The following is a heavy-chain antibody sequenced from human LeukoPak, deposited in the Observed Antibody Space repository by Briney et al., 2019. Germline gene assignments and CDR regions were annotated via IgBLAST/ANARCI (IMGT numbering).Heavy chain of an antibody. Sequence: PSQTLSLTCKVSGESLSSSGYYWSWVRQHPGKGLEWIGSIDYSGSSHYNPSLKSRVIISEDTSNNQFSLRLSSVTAADTAVYFCAREVLVSNWLDPWGQGAPATVSS. CDR3: AREVLVSNWLDP. V-gene: IGHV4-31*03. CDR2: IDYSGSS. D-gene: IGHD3-3*01. CDR1: GESLSSSGYY. J-gene: IGHJ5*02.